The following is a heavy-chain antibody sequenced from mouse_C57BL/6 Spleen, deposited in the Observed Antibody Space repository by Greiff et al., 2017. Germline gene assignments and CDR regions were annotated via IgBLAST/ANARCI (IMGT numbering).Heavy chain of an antibody. CDR3: ASPLYGYDGSWFAY. CDR1: GYSITSGYY. Sequence: EVQLQQSGPGLVKPSQSLSLTCSVTGYSITSGYYWNWIRQFPGNKLEWMGYISYDGSNNYNPSLKNRISITRDTSKNQFFLKLNSVTTEDTATYYCASPLYGYDGSWFAYWGQGTLVTVSA. CDR2: ISYDGSN. D-gene: IGHD2-2*01. J-gene: IGHJ3*01. V-gene: IGHV3-6*01.